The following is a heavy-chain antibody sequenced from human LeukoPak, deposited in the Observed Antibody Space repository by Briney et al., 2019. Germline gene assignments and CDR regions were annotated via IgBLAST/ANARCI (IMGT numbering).Heavy chain of an antibody. CDR3: ARDDHCSSTSCPYYYYGMDV. CDR1: GFTFSSYS. V-gene: IGHV3-21*01. J-gene: IGHJ6*02. D-gene: IGHD2-2*01. Sequence: GGSLRLSCAASGFTFSSYSMNWVRQAPGKGLEWVSSISSSSSYIYYADSVKGRFTISRDNAKNSLYLQMNSLRAEDTAAYYCARDDHCSSTSCPYYYYGMDVWGQGTTVTVSS. CDR2: ISSSSSYI.